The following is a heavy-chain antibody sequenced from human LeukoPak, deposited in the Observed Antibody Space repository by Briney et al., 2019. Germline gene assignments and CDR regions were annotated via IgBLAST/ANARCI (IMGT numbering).Heavy chain of an antibody. J-gene: IGHJ3*02. V-gene: IGHV3-21*01. D-gene: IGHD3-22*01. CDR3: AGDRPPYYYDSSGYKTDAFDI. CDR2: ISSNSSYI. CDR1: GFTFSSYS. Sequence: GGSLRLSCAASGFTFSSYSMNWVRQAPGKGLEWVSSISSNSSYIYYADSVKGRFTISRDNAKNSLYLQMNSLRAEDTAVYYCAGDRPPYYYDSSGYKTDAFDIWGQGTMVTVSS.